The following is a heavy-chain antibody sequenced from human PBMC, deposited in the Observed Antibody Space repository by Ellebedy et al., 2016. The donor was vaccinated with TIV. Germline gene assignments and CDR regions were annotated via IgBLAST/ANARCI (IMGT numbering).Heavy chain of an antibody. V-gene: IGHV5-10-1*01. CDR2: IDPSDSYT. Sequence: GESLKISCKGSGYSFTSYWISWVRQMPGKGLEWMGRIDPSDSYTNYSPSLQGHVTISADKSISTAYLQWSSLKASDTAMYYCARQRGGGPHSSSLGYWGQGTLVTVSS. D-gene: IGHD6-13*01. CDR1: GYSFTSYW. J-gene: IGHJ4*02. CDR3: ARQRGGGPHSSSLGY.